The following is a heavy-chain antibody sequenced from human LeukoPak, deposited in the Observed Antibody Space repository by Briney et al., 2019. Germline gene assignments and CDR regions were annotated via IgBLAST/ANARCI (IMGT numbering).Heavy chain of an antibody. J-gene: IGHJ4*02. CDR1: GFTFDNYR. CDR3: TKRVKYGGTWDHFAD. D-gene: IGHD1-26*01. CDR2: VNADGGNT. Sequence: GGSLRLSCAASGFTFDNYRVSWVRQAPGKGLEWVSTVNADGGNTYYADSVKGRFTISRDNSKSTLILQMNSLRVEDTALYYCTKRVKYGGTWDHFADWGQGTLVTVSS. V-gene: IGHV3-23*01.